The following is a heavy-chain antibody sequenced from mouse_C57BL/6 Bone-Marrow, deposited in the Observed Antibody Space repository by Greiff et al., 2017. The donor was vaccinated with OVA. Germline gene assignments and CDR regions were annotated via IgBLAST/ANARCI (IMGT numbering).Heavy chain of an antibody. CDR2: IDPSDSYT. D-gene: IGHD1-2*01. CDR3: AGDGYGTAEMDY. J-gene: IGHJ4*01. CDR1: GYTFTSYW. V-gene: IGHV1-69*01. Sequence: QVQLQQPGAELVMPGASVKLSCKASGYTFTSYWMHWVKQRPGQGLEWIGEIDPSDSYTNYNQKFKGKSTLTVDKYSSPAYMQLSSLTSEDSAVYDCAGDGYGTAEMDYWGQGTAVTVSS.